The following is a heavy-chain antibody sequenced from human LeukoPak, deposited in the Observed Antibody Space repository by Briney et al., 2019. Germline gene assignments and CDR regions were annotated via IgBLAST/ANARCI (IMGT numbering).Heavy chain of an antibody. CDR3: ARGIETTVTPGDYYYYYMDV. D-gene: IGHD4-17*01. J-gene: IGHJ6*03. CDR2: INPNSGGT. V-gene: IGHV1-2*02. Sequence: GASVKVSCKASGYTFTGYYMHWVRQAPGQGLEWMGWINPNSGGTNYAQKFQGRVTMTRDTSISTAYMELSRLRSDDTAVYYCARGIETTVTPGDYYYYYMDVWGKGTTVTISS. CDR1: GYTFTGYY.